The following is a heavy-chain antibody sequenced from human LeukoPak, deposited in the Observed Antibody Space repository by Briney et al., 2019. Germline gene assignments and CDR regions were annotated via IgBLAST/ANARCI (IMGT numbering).Heavy chain of an antibody. Sequence: ASVKVSCKASGGTFSSYAISWVRQAPGQGLEWMGGIIPIFGTANYAQKFQGRVTIPADESTSTAYMELSSLRSEDTAVYYCARDGCSSTSCYFVGISAPAYYYYGMDVWGQGTTVTVSS. CDR1: GGTFSSYA. J-gene: IGHJ6*02. CDR2: IIPIFGTA. D-gene: IGHD2-2*01. V-gene: IGHV1-69*13. CDR3: ARDGCSSTSCYFVGISAPAYYYYGMDV.